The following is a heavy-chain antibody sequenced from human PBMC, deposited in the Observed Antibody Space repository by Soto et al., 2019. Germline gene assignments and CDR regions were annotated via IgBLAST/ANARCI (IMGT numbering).Heavy chain of an antibody. V-gene: IGHV4-61*01. CDR2: IHYSGST. Sequence: SETLSLTCTVSGDSVSSGTHYWSWIRQPPGRGLEWIGYIHYSGSTNYNPSLKSRVTISIDTSKNQFSLKLSSVTAADTAVYYCARDGGQYYDFWSGPVGNWFDPWGQGTLVTVSS. D-gene: IGHD3-3*01. J-gene: IGHJ5*02. CDR1: GDSVSSGTHY. CDR3: ARDGGQYYDFWSGPVGNWFDP.